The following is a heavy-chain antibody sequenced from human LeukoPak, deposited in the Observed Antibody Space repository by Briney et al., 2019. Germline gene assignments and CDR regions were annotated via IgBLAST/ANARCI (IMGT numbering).Heavy chain of an antibody. D-gene: IGHD3-3*01. Sequence: PSETLSLTCTVSGGSISSSSYYWGWIRQPPGKGLEWIGSTYYSGSTYYNPSLKSRVTISVDTSKNQFSLKLSSVTAADTAVYYCARLEFRYYDFWSGYLGYAFDIWGQGTLVTVSS. J-gene: IGHJ3*02. CDR1: GGSISSSSYY. V-gene: IGHV4-39*01. CDR2: TYYSGST. CDR3: ARLEFRYYDFWSGYLGYAFDI.